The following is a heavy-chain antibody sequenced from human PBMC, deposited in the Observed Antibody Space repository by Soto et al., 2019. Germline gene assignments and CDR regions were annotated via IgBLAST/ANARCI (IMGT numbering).Heavy chain of an antibody. D-gene: IGHD3-9*01. CDR3: ARARLPSDYDILTGYYMSGFYGMDV. J-gene: IGHJ6*02. CDR2: INPNSGGT. V-gene: IGHV1-2*04. CDR1: GYTFTGYY. Sequence: GASVKVSCKASGYTFTGYYMLWVRQAPGQGLEWMGWINPNSGGTNYAQKFQGWVTMTRDTSISTAYMELSRLRSDDTAVYYCARARLPSDYDILTGYYMSGFYGMDVWGQGTTVTVSS.